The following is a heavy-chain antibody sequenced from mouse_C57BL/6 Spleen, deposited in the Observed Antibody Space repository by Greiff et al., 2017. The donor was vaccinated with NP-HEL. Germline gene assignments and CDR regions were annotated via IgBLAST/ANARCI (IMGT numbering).Heavy chain of an antibody. V-gene: IGHV1-82*01. CDR1: GYAFSSSW. CDR2: IYPGDGDT. CDR3: ARGGIYSYYFDY. Sequence: QVQLQQSGPELVKPGASVKISCKASGYAFSSSWMNWVKQRPGKGLEWIGRIYPGDGDTNYNGKFKGKATLTADKSSSTAYMQLSSLTSEDSAVYFCARGGIYSYYFDYWGQGTTLTVSS. D-gene: IGHD2-12*01. J-gene: IGHJ2*01.